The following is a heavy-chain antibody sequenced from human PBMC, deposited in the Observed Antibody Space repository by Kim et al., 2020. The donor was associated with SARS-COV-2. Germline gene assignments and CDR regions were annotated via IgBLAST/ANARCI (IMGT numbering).Heavy chain of an antibody. D-gene: IGHD3-10*01. CDR3: AREGRITMVRGVYYYYYGMGV. CDR1: GGSISSSSYY. V-gene: IGHV4-39*07. Sequence: SETLSLTCTVSGGSISSSSYYWGWIRQPPGKGLEWIGSIYYSGSTYYNPSLKSRVTISVDTSKNQFSLKLSSVTAADTAVYYCAREGRITMVRGVYYYYYGMGVWGQGTTVTVSS. CDR2: IYYSGST. J-gene: IGHJ6*02.